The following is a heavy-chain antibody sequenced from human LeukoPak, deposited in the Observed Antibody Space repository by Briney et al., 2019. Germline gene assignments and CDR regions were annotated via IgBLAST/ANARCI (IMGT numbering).Heavy chain of an antibody. V-gene: IGHV3-30*18. CDR2: VSYDGNDG. CDR3: AKLAWNEGSYYFDY. J-gene: IGHJ4*02. CDR1: GFNFSYYA. D-gene: IGHD1-1*01. Sequence: GGSLRLSCIGAGFNFSYYAIYWVRQAPGKGLEWVAVVSYDGNDGYYADSVKGRFSISRDNSQNTVTLQMNNLRVDDTAIYYCAKLAWNEGSYYFDYWGQGTLVTVSS.